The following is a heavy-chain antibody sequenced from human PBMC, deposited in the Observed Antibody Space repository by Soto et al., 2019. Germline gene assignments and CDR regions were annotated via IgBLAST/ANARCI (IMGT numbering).Heavy chain of an antibody. J-gene: IGHJ4*02. CDR1: GYAFTTYG. CDR3: ARGVSAGVDY. D-gene: IGHD1-26*01. V-gene: IGHV1-8*02. Sequence: ASVKVSCKASGYAFTTYGITWVRQAPGQGLEWMGWMQPSTGRTGYAQKFQGRVTMTRDTSINTAYMELTTLTSDDTAFYYCARGVSAGVDYWGQGTLVTSPQ. CDR2: MQPSTGRT.